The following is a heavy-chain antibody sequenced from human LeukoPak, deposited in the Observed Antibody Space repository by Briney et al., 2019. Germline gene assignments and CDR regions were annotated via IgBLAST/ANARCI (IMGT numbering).Heavy chain of an antibody. CDR2: INPNSGGT. D-gene: IGHD3-10*01. CDR3: ARSILWQTSVNWFDP. V-gene: IGHV1-2*02. CDR1: GYTFTGYY. Sequence: GASVKVSCKASGYTFTGYYMHWVRQAPGQGLEWMGWINPNSGGTNYAQKFQGRVTMTRDTSISTAYMELSRLRSDDTAVYYCARSILWQTSVNWFDPWGQGTLVTVSS. J-gene: IGHJ5*02.